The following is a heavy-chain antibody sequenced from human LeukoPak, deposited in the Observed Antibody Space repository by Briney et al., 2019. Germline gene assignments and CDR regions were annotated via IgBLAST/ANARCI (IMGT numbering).Heavy chain of an antibody. J-gene: IGHJ4*02. D-gene: IGHD6-13*01. Sequence: GGSLRLSCTASGFTFTTSSMNWVHQAPGKGLEWVSYISSSSSPIYYANSVKGRFTISRDNAKNSLYLQMNSLRAEDTAVYYCASSWDYWGQGTLVTVSS. V-gene: IGHV3-48*01. CDR3: ASSWDY. CDR1: GFTFTTSS. CDR2: ISSSSSPI.